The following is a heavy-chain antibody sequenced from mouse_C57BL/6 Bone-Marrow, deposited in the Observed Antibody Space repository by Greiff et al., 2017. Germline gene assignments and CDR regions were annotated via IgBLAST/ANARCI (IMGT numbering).Heavy chain of an antibody. J-gene: IGHJ2*01. Sequence: VQLQQSGPELVKPGASVKISCKASGYSFTDYNMNWVKQRNGKSLEWIGLINPNYGTTSYNQKFKGKATLTVDQSSSTAYMQLNSLTSEDSAVYYCARRGYYGSPYFDYWDQGTALTVSS. CDR3: ARRGYYGSPYFDY. CDR2: INPNYGTT. D-gene: IGHD2-1*01. CDR1: GYSFTDYN. V-gene: IGHV1-39*01.